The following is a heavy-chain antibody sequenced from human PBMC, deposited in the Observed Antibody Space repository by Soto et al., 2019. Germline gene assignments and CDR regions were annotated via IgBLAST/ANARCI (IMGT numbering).Heavy chain of an antibody. V-gene: IGHV4-39*01. Sequence: QLQLQESGPGLVKPSETLSLTCTVSGGSISSSSYYWGWIRQPPGKGLEWIGSIYYSGSTYYNPSLTSRVTISVDTSKNQFSLKLSSVTAADTAVYYCARRGLYYGSGRDIWGQGTMVTVSS. D-gene: IGHD3-10*01. CDR3: ARRGLYYGSGRDI. CDR2: IYYSGST. J-gene: IGHJ3*02. CDR1: GGSISSSSYY.